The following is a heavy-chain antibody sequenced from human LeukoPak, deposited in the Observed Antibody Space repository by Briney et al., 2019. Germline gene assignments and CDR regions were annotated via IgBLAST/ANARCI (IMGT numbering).Heavy chain of an antibody. CDR2: ISWNSGSI. Sequence: PGGSLRLSCAASGFTFDDYAMHWVRQAPGKGLEWVSGISWNSGSIGYADSVKGRFTVSRDNAKNSLYLQMNSLRAEDTALYYCAKGYSSSSQGSKVGYFDYWGQGTLVTVSS. J-gene: IGHJ4*02. CDR1: GFTFDDYA. V-gene: IGHV3-9*01. CDR3: AKGYSSSSQGSKVGYFDY. D-gene: IGHD6-6*01.